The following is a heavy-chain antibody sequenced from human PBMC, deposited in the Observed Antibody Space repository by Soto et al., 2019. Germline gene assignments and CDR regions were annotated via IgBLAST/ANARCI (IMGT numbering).Heavy chain of an antibody. CDR2: INTATGNT. J-gene: IGHJ4*02. CDR1: GYTFTTYA. D-gene: IGHD1-1*01. V-gene: IGHV1-3*04. CDR3: ARTFTNYNHFDS. Sequence: QVQLEQSGAEEKKPGASVRVSCKAFGYTFTTYALHWLRQAPGQRVEWMGWINTATGNTEYSQNFQGRVTITRDTSASTAYMELSSLRSEDTAVYYCARTFTNYNHFDSWGQGTLVTVAS.